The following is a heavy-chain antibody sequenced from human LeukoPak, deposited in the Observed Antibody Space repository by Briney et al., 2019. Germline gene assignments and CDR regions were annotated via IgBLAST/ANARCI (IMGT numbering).Heavy chain of an antibody. Sequence: GGSLRLSCAASGFTFDAYGMTWVRQAPGKGLEWVSGINWNGGSTGYANSVKGRFTISRDNAKNSLCLQMNSLRAEDTALYYCARVAYSGSYWSDYWGQGTLVTVSS. D-gene: IGHD1-26*01. CDR2: INWNGGST. J-gene: IGHJ4*02. V-gene: IGHV3-20*04. CDR1: GFTFDAYG. CDR3: ARVAYSGSYWSDY.